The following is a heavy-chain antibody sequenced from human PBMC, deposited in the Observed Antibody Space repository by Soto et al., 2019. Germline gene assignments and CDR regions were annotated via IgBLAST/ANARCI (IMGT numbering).Heavy chain of an antibody. CDR1: GYTFTDYR. Sequence: QVQLVQSGAEVKKPGASVKVSCKASGYTFTDYRMIWVRQAPGQGLEWMGIINPSGGSTNYAPNFQGRVTLTRDSFTSTVYMELSSLRSEDTAVYYFARPAGRLANWFDPWGQGTLVTVSS. D-gene: IGHD6-6*01. J-gene: IGHJ5*02. V-gene: IGHV1-46*01. CDR3: ARPAGRLANWFDP. CDR2: INPSGGST.